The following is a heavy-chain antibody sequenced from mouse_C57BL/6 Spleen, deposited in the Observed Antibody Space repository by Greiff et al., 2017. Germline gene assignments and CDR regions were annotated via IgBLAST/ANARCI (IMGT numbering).Heavy chain of an antibody. J-gene: IGHJ3*01. CDR2: ISSGGSYT. D-gene: IGHD1-1*01. CDR1: GFTFSSYG. Sequence: EVQLVESGGDLVKPGGSLKLSCAASGFTFSSYGMSLVRQTPDKRLEWVATISSGGSYTYYPDSVKGRFTISRDNAKNTLYLQMSSLKSEDTAMYYCARQWNYAWFAYWGQGTLVTVSA. V-gene: IGHV5-6*01. CDR3: ARQWNYAWFAY.